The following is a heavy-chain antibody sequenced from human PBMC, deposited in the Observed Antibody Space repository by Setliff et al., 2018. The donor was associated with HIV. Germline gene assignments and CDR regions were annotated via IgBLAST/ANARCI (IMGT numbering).Heavy chain of an antibody. CDR1: GGSFSDYY. J-gene: IGHJ4*02. CDR3: EVAGQ. CDR2: IYISGST. D-gene: IGHD6-19*01. V-gene: IGHV4-4*09. Sequence: SETLSLTCALYGGSFSDYYRSWIRQPPGKGLEWIGYIYISGSTNYNPSLKSRVTISVDTSKNQFSLELRSVTAADTAVYYCEVAGQWGQGTLVTVSS.